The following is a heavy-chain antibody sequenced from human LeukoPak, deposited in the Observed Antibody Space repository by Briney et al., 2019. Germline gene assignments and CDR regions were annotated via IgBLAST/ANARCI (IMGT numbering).Heavy chain of an antibody. D-gene: IGHD3-22*01. V-gene: IGHV3-23*01. CDR2: ISGSGDST. CDR1: GFTFSKYA. Sequence: GGSLRLSCAASGFTFSKYAVSWVRQAPGKGLEWVSSISGSGDSTYYADSVKGRFTISRDNSKNTLFLQMNSLRADDTAVYYCAKVPYSGFYDSSGYYYYFDYWGQGTLVPVSS. CDR3: AKVPYSGFYDSSGYYYYFDY. J-gene: IGHJ4*02.